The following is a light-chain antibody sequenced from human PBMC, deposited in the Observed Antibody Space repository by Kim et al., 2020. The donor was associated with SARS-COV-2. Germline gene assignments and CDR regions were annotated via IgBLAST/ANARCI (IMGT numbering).Light chain of an antibody. CDR3: QQFNNYPLT. CDR1: QGISSA. Sequence: AIQLTQSPSSLSASVGDRVTITCRASQGISSALAWYQQKPGKPPKLLIYGASSLESGVPSRFSGSGSGTDFTLTISSLQPEDFATYYCQQFNNYPLTFGPGTKVDIK. CDR2: GAS. J-gene: IGKJ3*01. V-gene: IGKV1D-13*01.